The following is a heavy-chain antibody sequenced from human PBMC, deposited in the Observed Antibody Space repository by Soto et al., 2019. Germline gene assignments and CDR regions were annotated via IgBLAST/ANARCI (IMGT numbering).Heavy chain of an antibody. CDR2: ISYDGSNK. Sequence: PGGSLRLSCAASGFNFSTYGMHWVRQAPGKGLEWVAVISYDGSNKYYEDSVKGRFTISRDDSQNTLYLQMNSLRAEGTAVYYCAKDRGIAATVTTSFDYYYHYYGLDVWGQGTTVTVSS. V-gene: IGHV3-30*18. CDR1: GFNFSTYG. CDR3: AKDRGIAATVTTSFDYYYHYYGLDV. J-gene: IGHJ6*02. D-gene: IGHD4-4*01.